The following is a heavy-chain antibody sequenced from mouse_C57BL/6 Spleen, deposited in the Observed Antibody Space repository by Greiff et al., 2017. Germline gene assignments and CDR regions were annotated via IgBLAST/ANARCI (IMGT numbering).Heavy chain of an antibody. D-gene: IGHD2-5*01. CDR3: ARHEEGYSNYEDWYFDV. CDR2: FYPGSGSI. CDR1: GYTFTEYT. Sequence: VQLQQSGAELVKPGASVKLSCKASGYTFTEYTIHWVKQRSGQGLEWIGWFYPGSGSIKYNEKFKDKATLTADKSSSTVYMELSRLTSEDSAVYFCARHEEGYSNYEDWYFDVWGTGTTVTVSS. J-gene: IGHJ1*03. V-gene: IGHV1-62-2*01.